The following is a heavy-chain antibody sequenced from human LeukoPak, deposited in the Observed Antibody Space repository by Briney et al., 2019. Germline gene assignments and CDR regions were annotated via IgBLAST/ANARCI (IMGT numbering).Heavy chain of an antibody. J-gene: IGHJ3*02. CDR2: ISSSGSTI. CDR1: GFTFSDYY. V-gene: IGHV3-11*01. CDR3: ARRRAPGAFDI. Sequence: GGSLRLSCAASGFTFSDYYMSWIRQAPGKGLEWVSYISSSGSTIYYADSVKGRFTISRDNAKNSLYLQMNSLRAEDTAVYCRARRRAPGAFDIWGQGTMVTVSS.